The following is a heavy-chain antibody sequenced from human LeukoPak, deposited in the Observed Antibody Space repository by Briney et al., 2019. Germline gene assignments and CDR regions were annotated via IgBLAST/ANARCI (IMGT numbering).Heavy chain of an antibody. CDR2: ISYDGSNK. D-gene: IGHD1-26*01. Sequence: PGGSLRLSCAASGFTFSSYAMHWVRQAPGKGLEWVAVISYDGSNKYYADSVKGRFTISRDSSKNTLDLQMNSLRAEDTAMYYCARAVYSGNYHVGESDYWGQGTLVTVSS. V-gene: IGHV3-30*14. CDR3: ARAVYSGNYHVGESDY. J-gene: IGHJ4*02. CDR1: GFTFSSYA.